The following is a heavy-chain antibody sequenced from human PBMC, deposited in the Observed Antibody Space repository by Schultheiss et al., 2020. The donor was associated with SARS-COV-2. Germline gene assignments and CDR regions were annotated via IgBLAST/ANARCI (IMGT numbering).Heavy chain of an antibody. Sequence: SETLSLTCAVYGGSFSGSYWSWIRQPPGKGLEWIGEINYSGSTNYDPSLKSRVTISLDTSKNHFSLKLSSVTAADTAVYYCARDGYYDSSGYYHSDAFDIWGQGTMVTVSS. V-gene: IGHV4-34*01. CDR3: ARDGYYDSSGYYHSDAFDI. CDR1: GGSFSGSY. J-gene: IGHJ3*02. D-gene: IGHD3-22*01. CDR2: INYSGST.